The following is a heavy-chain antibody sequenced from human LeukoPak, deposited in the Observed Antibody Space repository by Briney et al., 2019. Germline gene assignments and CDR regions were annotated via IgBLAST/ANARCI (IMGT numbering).Heavy chain of an antibody. V-gene: IGHV4-31*03. CDR2: IYYSGYT. J-gene: IGHJ4*02. Sequence: SETLSLTCTVSGGSISSGGYYWNWIRQHPGKGLEWIGHIYYSGYTYYNPSLQIRVSISLDTTKNQFSLKLNSVTAADTAMYYCAINDGRIRFLEFYWGQGTLVTVSS. D-gene: IGHD3-3*01. CDR3: AINDGRIRFLEFY. CDR1: GGSISSGGYY.